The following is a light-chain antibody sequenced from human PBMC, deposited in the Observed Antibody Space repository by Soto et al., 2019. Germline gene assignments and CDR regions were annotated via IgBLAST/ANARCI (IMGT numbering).Light chain of an antibody. J-gene: IGKJ4*01. CDR3: QQSSSFPLT. CDR2: AAS. Sequence: DIQMTQSPSSVSASVGDRVTITCRASQGISSWLGWYQQKPGQAPKLLIFAASSLQSGVPPRFSGSESVTEFTLTISSLQPEDVATYYCQQSSSFPLTFGGGTKVDIK. CDR1: QGISSW. V-gene: IGKV1-12*01.